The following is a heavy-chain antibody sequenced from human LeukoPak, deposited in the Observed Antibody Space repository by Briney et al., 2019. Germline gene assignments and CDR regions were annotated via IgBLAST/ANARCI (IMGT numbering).Heavy chain of an antibody. Sequence: GGSLRLSCSASGFTVSSNYMSWVRQAPGKGLEWVSVIYSGGSTYYADSVKGRFTISRDNSKNTLYLQMNSLRAEDTAVYYCARVGYSYGYRYWGQGTLVTVSS. J-gene: IGHJ4*02. CDR3: ARVGYSYGYRY. CDR1: GFTVSSNY. CDR2: IYSGGST. D-gene: IGHD5-18*01. V-gene: IGHV3-53*01.